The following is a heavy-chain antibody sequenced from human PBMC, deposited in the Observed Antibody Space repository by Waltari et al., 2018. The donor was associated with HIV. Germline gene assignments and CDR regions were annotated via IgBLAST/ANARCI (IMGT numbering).Heavy chain of an antibody. CDR1: GFTCSDYY. D-gene: IGHD7-27*01. V-gene: IGHV3-11*04. CDR3: VKGRWGGDY. J-gene: IGHJ4*02. Sequence: QVQLVEYGGGLVKPGGSMRLSCAASGFTCSDYYMSWIRRAPGKGLVLVSYIRSCGSTIYSADSVQGRFTISRDNAKNSLYLQMNSLRTEDTAVYYCVKGRWGGDYWGQGTLVTVSS. CDR2: IRSCGSTI.